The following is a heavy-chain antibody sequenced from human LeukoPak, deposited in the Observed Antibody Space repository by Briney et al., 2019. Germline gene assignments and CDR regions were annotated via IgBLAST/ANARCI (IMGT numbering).Heavy chain of an antibody. CDR3: ARGDTVATGLYDY. CDR2: IFTTGST. J-gene: IGHJ4*02. Sequence: SETLSPTCSVSGGSISSDYWSWIRQPAGRGLEWIGRIFTTGSTNYNPSLKSRVTISLDKSKNQFSLSLSSVTAADTAVYYCARGDTVATGLYDYWGRGTLVTVSS. CDR1: GGSISSDY. V-gene: IGHV4-4*07. D-gene: IGHD5-12*01.